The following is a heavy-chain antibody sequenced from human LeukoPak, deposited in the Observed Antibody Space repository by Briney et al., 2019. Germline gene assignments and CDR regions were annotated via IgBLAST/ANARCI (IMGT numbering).Heavy chain of an antibody. CDR1: GGSISSGDYY. D-gene: IGHD5-12*01. V-gene: IGHV4-30-4*01. CDR3: ARVRGVIVATITGGGPYYFDY. Sequence: SQTLSLTCTVFGGSISSGDYYWSWIRQPPGKGLEWIGYIYYSGSTYNNPSLKSRVTISVDTSKNQFSLKLSSVTAADTAVYYCARVRGVIVATITGGGPYYFDYWGQGTLVTVSS. J-gene: IGHJ4*02. CDR2: IYYSGST.